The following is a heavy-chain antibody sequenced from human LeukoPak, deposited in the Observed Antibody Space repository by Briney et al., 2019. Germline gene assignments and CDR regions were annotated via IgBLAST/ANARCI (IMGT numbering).Heavy chain of an antibody. CDR2: IIPILGIA. V-gene: IGHV1-69*04. CDR3: ARDAMIVVVITVYYYGMDV. J-gene: IGHJ6*02. D-gene: IGHD3-22*01. CDR1: GGTFSSYA. Sequence: ASVKVSCKASGGTFSSYAISWVRQAPGQGLEWMGRIIPILGIANYAQKFQVRVTITADKSTSTAYMELSSLRSEDTAVYYCARDAMIVVVITVYYYGMDVWGQGTTVTVSS.